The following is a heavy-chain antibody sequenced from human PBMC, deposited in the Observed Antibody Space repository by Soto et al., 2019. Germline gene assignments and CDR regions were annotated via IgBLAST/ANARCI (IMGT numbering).Heavy chain of an antibody. Sequence: SETLSLTCTVSGCSIRSYYWSWIRQPPGKGLEWIGYIYYSGSTNYNPPLKSRVTISVDTSKNQFSLKLSSVTAGDTAVYYCARLYGLDAFDIWGQGTMVT. CDR1: GCSIRSYY. D-gene: IGHD3-16*02. V-gene: IGHV4-59*08. J-gene: IGHJ3*02. CDR3: ARLYGLDAFDI. CDR2: IYYSGST.